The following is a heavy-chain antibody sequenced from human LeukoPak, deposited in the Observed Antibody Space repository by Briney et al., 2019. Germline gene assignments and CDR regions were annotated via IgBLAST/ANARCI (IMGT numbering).Heavy chain of an antibody. Sequence: PSETLSLTCTVSGGSISSYYWSWIRQPPGKGLEWIGYIYYSGSTNYNPSLKSRITISVDTSKNQFSLELSSVTAADTAVYYCARVKYYYDSSGYSQNFDYWGQGTLVTVSS. J-gene: IGHJ4*02. CDR2: IYYSGST. D-gene: IGHD3-22*01. CDR3: ARVKYYYDSSGYSQNFDY. V-gene: IGHV4-59*01. CDR1: GGSISSYY.